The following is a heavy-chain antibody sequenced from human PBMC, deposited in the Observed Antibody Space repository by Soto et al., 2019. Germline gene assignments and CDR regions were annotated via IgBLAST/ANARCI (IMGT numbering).Heavy chain of an antibody. J-gene: IGHJ4*02. CDR1: GGSISSYY. Sequence: SETLSLTCTVSGGSISSYYWSWIRQPPGKGLEWIGYIYYSGSTNYNPSLKSRVTISVDTSKNQFSLKLSSVTAADTAVYYCALDSNYYGSGSYYNHWGQGTLVTVSS. CDR2: IYYSGST. CDR3: ALDSNYYGSGSYYNH. D-gene: IGHD3-10*01. V-gene: IGHV4-59*01.